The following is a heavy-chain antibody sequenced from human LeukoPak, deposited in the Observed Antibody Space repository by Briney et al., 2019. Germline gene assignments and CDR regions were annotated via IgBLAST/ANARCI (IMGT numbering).Heavy chain of an antibody. V-gene: IGHV4-59*01. CDR1: GGSISSYY. D-gene: IGHD6-13*01. J-gene: IGHJ4*02. Sequence: SETLSLTCAVSGGSISSYYWSWIRQPPGKGLEWVGYIYYTGGTNYNPSLKSRVTISADTSRNQFSLTLNPVTSADTAVYYCARCRYSSSPDFEYWGQGSLVTVSS. CDR2: IYYTGGT. CDR3: ARCRYSSSPDFEY.